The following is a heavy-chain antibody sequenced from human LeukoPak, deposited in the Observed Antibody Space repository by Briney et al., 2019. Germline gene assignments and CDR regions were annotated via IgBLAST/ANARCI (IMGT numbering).Heavy chain of an antibody. CDR1: GFTFSTSA. CDR3: AREAGDAFDI. CDR2: IRSDGNNK. V-gene: IGHV3-30*02. Sequence: GGSLRLSCAASGFTFSTSAMHWVRQAPGKGLEWVSYIRSDGNNKYYADSVKGRFTISRDNSKNTLYPQMNSLRAEDTAVYYCAREAGDAFDIWGQGTMVTVSS. J-gene: IGHJ3*02.